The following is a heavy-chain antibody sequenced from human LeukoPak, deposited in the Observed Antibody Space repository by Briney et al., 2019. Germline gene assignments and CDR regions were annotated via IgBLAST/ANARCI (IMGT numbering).Heavy chain of an antibody. CDR1: RLTFNNYP. CDR2: ISSDGGEK. CDR3: ARNEAG. V-gene: IGHV3-30*14. Sequence: GGSLRLFCAASRLTFNNYPMKWVRQAPGKGLEGVAVISSDGGEKYYSDSVQGRFTISRDNSKNKLYLQMNSLRVEDTALYYCARNEAGWGQGTMVTVSS. J-gene: IGHJ3*01.